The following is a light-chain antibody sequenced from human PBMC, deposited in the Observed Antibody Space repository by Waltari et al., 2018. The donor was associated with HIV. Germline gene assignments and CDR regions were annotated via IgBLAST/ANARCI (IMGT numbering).Light chain of an antibody. V-gene: IGKV1-39*01. CDR3: QQTYRTPHT. CDR1: QSIDNY. J-gene: IGKJ5*01. CDR2: AAS. Sequence: DIQVPQSPSSLSASVGDRINITFRAGQSIDNYVNWYRQTPGKAPELLVAAASDLQSGVSPRFTGSGSGTDFTLTVTNLQPADFAIYYCQQTYRTPHTFGQGTRLDIK.